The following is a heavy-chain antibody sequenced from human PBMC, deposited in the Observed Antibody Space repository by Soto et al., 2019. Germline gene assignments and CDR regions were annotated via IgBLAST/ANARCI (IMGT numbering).Heavy chain of an antibody. D-gene: IGHD3-22*01. V-gene: IGHV3-21*01. Sequence: DVQLVESGGGLVKPGGSLRLSCTASGFTFNLYTLNWVRQAPGKGLEWVSSISSTSSYIYYADSVKGRFAISRDNAEKSLFLQMSELRAEDTALYYCAPEGRSGYRNFDFWGQGTLVTVSS. CDR3: APEGRSGYRNFDF. J-gene: IGHJ4*02. CDR2: ISSTSSYI. CDR1: GFTFNLYT.